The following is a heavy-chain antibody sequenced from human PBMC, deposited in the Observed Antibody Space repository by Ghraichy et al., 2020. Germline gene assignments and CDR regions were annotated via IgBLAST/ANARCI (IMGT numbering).Heavy chain of an antibody. CDR2: IAYTGNT. CDR1: GGSVSSAGYY. D-gene: IGHD4-23*01. J-gene: IGHJ4*02. CDR3: ARDRTLGGNYFDY. Sequence: LRLSCTVSGGSVSSAGYYWTWIRQHPGKGLEWLGYIAYTGNTYNNPSLKSRLTVSLDTSKNHFSLKLSSVTAADTAVYYCARDRTLGGNYFDYWGQGTLVTVYS. V-gene: IGHV4-31*03.